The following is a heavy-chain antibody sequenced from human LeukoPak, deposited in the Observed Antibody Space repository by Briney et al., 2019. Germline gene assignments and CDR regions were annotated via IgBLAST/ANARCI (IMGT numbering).Heavy chain of an antibody. CDR1: GYTFTGYY. CDR3: ARSIWGSPSDY. D-gene: IGHD7-27*01. CDR2: INPNSGGT. V-gene: IGHV1-2*06. Sequence: GAPVKVSCKASGYTFTGYYMHWVRQAPGQGLEWMGRINPNSGGTNYAQKFQGRVTMTRDTSISTAYMELSRLRSDDTAVYYCARSIWGSPSDYWGQGTLVTVSS. J-gene: IGHJ4*02.